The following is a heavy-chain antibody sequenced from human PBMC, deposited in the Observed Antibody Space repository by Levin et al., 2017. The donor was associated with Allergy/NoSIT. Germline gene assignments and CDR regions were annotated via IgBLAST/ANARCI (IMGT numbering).Heavy chain of an antibody. V-gene: IGHV1-18*01. J-gene: IGHJ4*02. CDR2: IRTYNGDT. CDR1: GYTFTNYG. CDR3: ARDAEGFDY. Sequence: ASVKVSCKASGYTFTNYGIDWVRQAPGQGLEWMGWIRTYNGDTKYAQKVQGRVTLTTDTATSTAYFELRGLRPDDTAVYYCARDAEGFDYWGQGTLVTVSS.